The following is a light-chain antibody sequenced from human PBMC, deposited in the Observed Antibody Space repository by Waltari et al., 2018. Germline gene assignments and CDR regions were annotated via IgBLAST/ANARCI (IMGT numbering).Light chain of an antibody. CDR3: ASWDDKLNAWV. V-gene: IGLV1-47*01. J-gene: IGLJ3*02. Sequence: QSVVTQPPSAPGTPGRGAPTSGSGSGPTIGTNNVSGYQQVPGTAPKLLVHTNNERPSGVPARFTGSKSGTSASLAIYGLRSEDEADYYCASWDDKLNAWVIGGGTRLTVL. CDR1: GPTIGTNN. CDR2: TNN.